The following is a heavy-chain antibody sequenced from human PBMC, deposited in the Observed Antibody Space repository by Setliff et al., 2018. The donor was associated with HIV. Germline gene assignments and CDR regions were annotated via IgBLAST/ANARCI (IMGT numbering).Heavy chain of an antibody. CDR3: ASQVPSMLGRSLGY. CDR2: IHHSKST. CDR1: GGSISSSHW. J-gene: IGHJ4*02. Sequence: SETLSLTCAVSGGSISSSHWWSWVRQPPGKGLEWIGEIHHSKSTNYNPSLKSRVTISVDKSKNHFSLKLSSVTAADTAVYYCASQVPSMLGRSLGYWGQGTLVTVSS. D-gene: IGHD2-8*01. V-gene: IGHV4-4*02.